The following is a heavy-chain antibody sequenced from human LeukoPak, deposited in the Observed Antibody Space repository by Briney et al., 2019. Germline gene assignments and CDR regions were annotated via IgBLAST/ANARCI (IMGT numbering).Heavy chain of an antibody. D-gene: IGHD3-22*01. CDR1: GFTFSSYA. CDR3: AKSPVAIMIVVVPYGMDV. J-gene: IGHJ6*02. Sequence: GGSLRLSCAASGFTFSSYAMTWVRQAPGKGLEWVSAIGGSGGSTFYADSVKGRFTISRDNSKNTLYLEMNSLRAEDTAVYYCAKSPVAIMIVVVPYGMDVWGQGTTVTVSS. CDR2: IGGSGGST. V-gene: IGHV3-23*01.